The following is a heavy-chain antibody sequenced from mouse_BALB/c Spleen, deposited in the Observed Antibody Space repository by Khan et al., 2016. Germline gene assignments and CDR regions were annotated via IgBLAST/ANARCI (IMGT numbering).Heavy chain of an antibody. Sequence: VQLQQSGPELVKPGASLKISCKASGYAFTNYNMHWVKQSHGKSLEWIAYIYPYNGDTGYNQKFKTRATLTVDNSSSTAYMEIRSLTSEDSAAYYCSRSLGRHYFFDVWGAGTTVTVSA. CDR2: IYPYNGDT. J-gene: IGHJ1*01. D-gene: IGHD4-1*01. CDR3: SRSLGRHYFFDV. CDR1: GYAFTNYN. V-gene: IGHV1S29*02.